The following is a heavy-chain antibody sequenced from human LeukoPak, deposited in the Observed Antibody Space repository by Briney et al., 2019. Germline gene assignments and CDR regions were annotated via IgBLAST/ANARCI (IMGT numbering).Heavy chain of an antibody. CDR3: AKDMRYSSSWRVMDV. D-gene: IGHD6-13*01. V-gene: IGHV3-9*01. Sequence: PGGSLRLSCATSGFTFSNAWMNWVRQAPGKGLEWVSGISWNSGSIGYADSVKGRFTISRDNAKNSLYLQMNSLRAEDTALYYCAKDMRYSSSWRVMDVWGKGTTVTISS. J-gene: IGHJ6*03. CDR2: ISWNSGSI. CDR1: GFTFSNAW.